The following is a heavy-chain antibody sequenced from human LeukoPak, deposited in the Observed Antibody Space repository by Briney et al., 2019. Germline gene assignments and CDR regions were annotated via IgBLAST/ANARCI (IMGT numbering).Heavy chain of an antibody. CDR1: GLTLSRYS. CDR2: ITSDSSTI. J-gene: IGHJ4*02. Sequence: PGGSLRLSCAASGLTLSRYSVVWARQAPGKGLEWGSYITSDSSTINYADSVMGRFPISRDNAKNSLYLQINSLRAEDTAVYYRARVVYGSGRHFDYWGQGTLVTVSS. CDR3: ARVVYGSGRHFDY. D-gene: IGHD3-10*01. V-gene: IGHV3-48*01.